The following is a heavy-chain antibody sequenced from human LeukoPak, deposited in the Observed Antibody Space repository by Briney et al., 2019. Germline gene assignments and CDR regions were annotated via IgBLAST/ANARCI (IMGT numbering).Heavy chain of an antibody. D-gene: IGHD6-19*01. V-gene: IGHV3-9*01. CDR3: AKVSGGWYDDAFDI. Sequence: PGRSLRLSCAASGFTFDDYAMHWVRHAPGKGLEWVSGISWNSGSIGYADSVKGRFTISRDNAKNSLYLQMNSLRAEDTALYYCAKVSGGWYDDAFDIWGQGTMVTVSS. J-gene: IGHJ3*02. CDR1: GFTFDDYA. CDR2: ISWNSGSI.